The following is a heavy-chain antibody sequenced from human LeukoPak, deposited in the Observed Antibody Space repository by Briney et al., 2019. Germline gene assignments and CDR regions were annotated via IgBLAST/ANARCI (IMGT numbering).Heavy chain of an antibody. Sequence: KPGGSLRLSCTASGFTFSDYYMSWIRQAPGKGLEWVSYISGSNTYTNYADSVKGRFTISRDNAKNSLYLQMNSLRAEDTAVYYCARGSSGWFNFDYRGQGTLVTVSS. V-gene: IGHV3-11*06. J-gene: IGHJ4*02. CDR2: ISGSNTYT. CDR1: GFTFSDYY. D-gene: IGHD6-19*01. CDR3: ARGSSGWFNFDY.